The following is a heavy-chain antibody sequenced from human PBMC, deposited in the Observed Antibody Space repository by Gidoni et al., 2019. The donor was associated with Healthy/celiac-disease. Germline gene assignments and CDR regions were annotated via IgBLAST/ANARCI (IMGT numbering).Heavy chain of an antibody. V-gene: IGHV4-39*01. Sequence: QLQLQASGPGLVKPSETLSLTCTVSGGSISSSSYYWGWIRQPPGKGLEWIGSIYYRGSTYYNPSLKSRVTISVDTSKNQFSLKLSSVTAADTAVYYCARLYHYYDSSGYYIDYWGQGTLVTVSS. CDR1: GGSISSSSYY. J-gene: IGHJ4*02. D-gene: IGHD3-22*01. CDR3: ARLYHYYDSSGYYIDY. CDR2: IYYRGST.